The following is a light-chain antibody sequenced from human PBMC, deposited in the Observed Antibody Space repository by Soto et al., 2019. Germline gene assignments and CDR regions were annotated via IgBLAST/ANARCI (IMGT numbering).Light chain of an antibody. V-gene: IGLV4-60*03. Sequence: QAVVTQSSSASASLRSSVKLTCTLSSGHSSYTIAWHQQQPGKAPRYLMKLEGTGDYNKGSGVPDRFSASSSGADRYLSISNLQSEDEADYYCETWDSKSGVFGGGTKLTVL. CDR3: ETWDSKSGV. J-gene: IGLJ3*02. CDR2: LEGTGDY. CDR1: SGHSSYT.